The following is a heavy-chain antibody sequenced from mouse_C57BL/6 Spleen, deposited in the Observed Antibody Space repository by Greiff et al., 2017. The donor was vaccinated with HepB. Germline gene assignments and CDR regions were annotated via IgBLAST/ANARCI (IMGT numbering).Heavy chain of an antibody. CDR1: GYAFSSSW. D-gene: IGHD2-3*01. Sequence: VKLMESGPELVKPGASVKISCKASGYAFSSSWMNWVKQRPGKGLEWIGRIYPGDGDTNYNGKFKGKATLTADKSSSTAYMQLSSLTSEDSAVYFCARRDDGYYRWYAMDYWGQGTSVTVSS. CDR3: ARRDDGYYRWYAMDY. CDR2: IYPGDGDT. J-gene: IGHJ4*01. V-gene: IGHV1-82*01.